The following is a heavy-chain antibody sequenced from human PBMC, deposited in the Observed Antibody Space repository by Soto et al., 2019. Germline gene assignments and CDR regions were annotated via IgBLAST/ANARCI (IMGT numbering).Heavy chain of an antibody. CDR2: IDREGSDT. J-gene: IGHJ4*02. CDR1: GFTFSSYW. D-gene: IGHD4-17*01. V-gene: IGHV3-74*01. CDR3: ARATTTVTTRLTLGY. Sequence: EVQLVESGGGLVQPGGSLRLSCAASGFTFSSYWMHWVRQTPGKGLVWVSRIDREGSDTAYADSVKGRFTISRDNAKNTLYLQMNSLRAEDTAVYYCARATTTVTTRLTLGYWGQGTLVTVSS.